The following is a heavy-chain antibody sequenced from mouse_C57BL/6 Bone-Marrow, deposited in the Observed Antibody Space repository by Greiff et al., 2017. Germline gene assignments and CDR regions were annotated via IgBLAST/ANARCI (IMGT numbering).Heavy chain of an antibody. V-gene: IGHV1-9*01. CDR3: ARGCLGYSNCPVDY. CDR2: ILPGSGST. CDR1: GYTFTGYW. Sequence: VQLQQSGAELMKPGASVKLSCKATGYTFTGYWIEWVKQRPGHGLEWIGEILPGSGSTNYNDKFKGKATFTADTSSNTAYMQLSSLTTEDSAIYYCARGCLGYSNCPVDYWGQGTTLTVSS. J-gene: IGHJ2*01. D-gene: IGHD2-5*01.